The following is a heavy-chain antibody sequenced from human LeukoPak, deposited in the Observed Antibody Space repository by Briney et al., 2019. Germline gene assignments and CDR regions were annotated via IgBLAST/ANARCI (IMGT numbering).Heavy chain of an antibody. Sequence: GGSLRLSCAASGFTFSSYAMSWVRQAPGKGLEWVSAIRGSGGSTYYADSVKGRFTISRDNSKNTLYLQMNSLRAEDTAEYYCAKVDSYDILTGSYYFDYWGQGTLVTVSS. CDR3: AKVDSYDILTGSYYFDY. CDR1: GFTFSSYA. D-gene: IGHD3-9*01. J-gene: IGHJ4*02. CDR2: IRGSGGST. V-gene: IGHV3-23*01.